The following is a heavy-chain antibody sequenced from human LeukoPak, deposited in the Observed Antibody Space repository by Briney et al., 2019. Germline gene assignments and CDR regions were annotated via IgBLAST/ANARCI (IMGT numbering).Heavy chain of an antibody. CDR2: ISYDGSNK. CDR1: GFTFSSYA. Sequence: GRSLRLSCAASGFTFSSYAMHWVRQAPGKGLEWVAVISYDGSNKYYADSVKGRFTISRDNSKNTLYLQMNSLRAEDTAVYYCARDPVMITFGGVIAGGLDYWGQGTLVTVSS. V-gene: IGHV3-30-3*01. D-gene: IGHD3-16*02. J-gene: IGHJ4*02. CDR3: ARDPVMITFGGVIAGGLDY.